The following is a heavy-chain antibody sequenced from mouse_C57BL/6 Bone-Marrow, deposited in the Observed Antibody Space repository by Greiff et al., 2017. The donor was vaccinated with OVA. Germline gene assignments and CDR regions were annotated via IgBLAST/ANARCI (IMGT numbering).Heavy chain of an antibody. CDR3: ARGGKFITTVVATNGGAMDY. D-gene: IGHD1-1*01. CDR1: GYSITSGYY. Sequence: EVKLQESGPGLVKPSQSLSLTCSVTGYSITSGYYWNWIRQFPGNKLEWMGYISYDGSNNYNPSLKNRISITRDTSKNQFFLKLNSVTTEDTATYYCARGGKFITTVVATNGGAMDYWGQGTSVTVSS. V-gene: IGHV3-6*01. J-gene: IGHJ4*01. CDR2: ISYDGSN.